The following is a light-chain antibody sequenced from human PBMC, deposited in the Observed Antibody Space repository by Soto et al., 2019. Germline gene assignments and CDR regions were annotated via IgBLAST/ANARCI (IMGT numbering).Light chain of an antibody. CDR1: SSDIGSYNY. Sequence: QSALTQPASVSGSPGQSITISCTGTSSDIGSYNYVSWYQQHPGRAPKLLIFEVTDRPSGVSNHFSGSKSGNTASLTISGLQAEDEAAYYCSSYSSRGTLVFGGGTKLTVL. V-gene: IGLV2-14*01. J-gene: IGLJ2*01. CDR3: SSYSSRGTLV. CDR2: EVT.